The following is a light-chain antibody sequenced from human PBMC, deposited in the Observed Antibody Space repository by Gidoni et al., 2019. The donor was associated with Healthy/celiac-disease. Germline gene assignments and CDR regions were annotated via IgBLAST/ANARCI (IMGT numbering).Light chain of an antibody. V-gene: IGKV3-20*01. J-gene: IGKJ1*01. CDR3: QQYGSSLTWT. CDR2: GAS. CDR1: QSVSSSY. Sequence: EIVLTQSPGTLSLSPGERDTLSCRASQSVSSSYLAWYQQKPGQAPRLLIYGASSRATGIPDRFSSSGSGTDFTLTISRLEPEDFAVYYCQQYGSSLTWTFXQXTKVEIK.